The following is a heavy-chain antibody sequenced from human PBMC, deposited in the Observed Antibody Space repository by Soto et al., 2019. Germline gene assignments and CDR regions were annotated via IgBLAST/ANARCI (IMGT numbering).Heavy chain of an antibody. CDR2: INPSGGST. D-gene: IGHD3-22*01. Sequence: GASVKVSCKASGYTFTSYYMHWVRQAPGQGLEWMGIINPSGGSTSYAQKFQGRVTMTRDTSTSTVYMELSSLRSEDTAVYYCARDYDRSGYPRSYFDYWGQGTLVTVSS. V-gene: IGHV1-46*03. J-gene: IGHJ4*02. CDR3: ARDYDRSGYPRSYFDY. CDR1: GYTFTSYY.